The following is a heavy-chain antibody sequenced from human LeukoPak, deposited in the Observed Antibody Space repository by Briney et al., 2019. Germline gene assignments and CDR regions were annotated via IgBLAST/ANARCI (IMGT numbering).Heavy chain of an antibody. CDR1: GYNFANYW. CDR2: IYPGDSDT. CDR3: ARQHSDIPLDSSDTAMVPSYYYYMDV. V-gene: IGHV5-51*01. Sequence: GESLKISCKGSGYNFANYWIAWVRQMPGKGLEWMGIIYPGDSDTRYSPSFQGQITISADKSISTAYLQWSSLKASDTAMYYCARQHSDIPLDSSDTAMVPSYYYYMDVWGKGTTVTVSS. J-gene: IGHJ6*03. D-gene: IGHD5-18*01.